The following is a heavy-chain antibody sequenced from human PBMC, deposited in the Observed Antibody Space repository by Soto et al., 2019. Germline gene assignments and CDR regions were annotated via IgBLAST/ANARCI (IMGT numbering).Heavy chain of an antibody. CDR1: GFTFSSYG. CDR3: AKFYGDPY. V-gene: IGHV3-30*18. Sequence: PGGSLRLSCAASGFTFSSYGMHWVRQAPGKGLEWVAVISYDGSNKYYADSVKGRFTISRDNSKNTLYLQMNSLRAEDTAVYYCAKFYGDPYWGQGTLVTVSS. D-gene: IGHD4-17*01. J-gene: IGHJ4*02. CDR2: ISYDGSNK.